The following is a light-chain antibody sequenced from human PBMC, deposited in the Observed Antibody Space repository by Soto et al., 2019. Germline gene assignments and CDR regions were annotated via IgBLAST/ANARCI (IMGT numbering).Light chain of an antibody. CDR1: QSISTW. V-gene: IGKV1-5*03. CDR2: EAS. CDR3: QQYDSYRT. Sequence: DIRMTQSPSTLSASVGDRVTITCRASQSISTWLAWYQQKPGKAPKLLIYEASSLESGVSSRFSGSGSGTEFTLTITSLQPDDLATYYCQQYDSYRTFGPGTKVEI. J-gene: IGKJ1*01.